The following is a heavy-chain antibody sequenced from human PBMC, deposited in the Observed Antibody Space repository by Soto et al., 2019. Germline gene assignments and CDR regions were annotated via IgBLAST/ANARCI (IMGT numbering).Heavy chain of an antibody. CDR2: IYSGGST. J-gene: IGHJ3*02. CDR3: ATNYDILTGSDAFDI. Sequence: GGSLRLSCAASGFTVSSNYMSWVRQAPGKGLEWVSVIYSGGSTYYADSVKGRFTISRDNSKNTLYLQMNSLRAEDTAVYYCATNYDILTGSDAFDIWGQGTMVTVSS. V-gene: IGHV3-66*01. CDR1: GFTVSSNY. D-gene: IGHD3-9*01.